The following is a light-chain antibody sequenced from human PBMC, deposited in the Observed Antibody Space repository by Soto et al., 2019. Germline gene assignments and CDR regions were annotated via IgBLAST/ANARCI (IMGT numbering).Light chain of an antibody. V-gene: IGKV1-5*01. CDR2: DAT. Sequence: DVQMTQSPSTLAASIGDSVTLTCRASQIIASWLAWYQQKPGKAPNLVIYDATKLQTGVPSRFSATASGAEFTLTISGLQPEEFASYYCLQYNTVPHSFGQGTRLEI. J-gene: IGKJ2*03. CDR1: QIIASW. CDR3: LQYNTVPHS.